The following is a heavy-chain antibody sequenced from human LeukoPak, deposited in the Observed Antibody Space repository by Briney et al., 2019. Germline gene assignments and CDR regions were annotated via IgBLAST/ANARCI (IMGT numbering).Heavy chain of an antibody. D-gene: IGHD6-13*01. Sequence: PGGSLRLSCAASGFTFSSYSMNWVRQAPGKGLEWVSSISSSSSYIYYADSVKGRFTISRDNAKNSLYLQMNSLRAEDTAVYYCARGRRIAAPGLYYFDYWGQGTLVTVSS. CDR2: ISSSSSYI. V-gene: IGHV3-21*01. J-gene: IGHJ4*02. CDR1: GFTFSSYS. CDR3: ARGRRIAAPGLYYFDY.